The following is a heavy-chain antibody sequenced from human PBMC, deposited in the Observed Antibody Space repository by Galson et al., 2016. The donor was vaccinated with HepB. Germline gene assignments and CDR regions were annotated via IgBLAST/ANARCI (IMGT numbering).Heavy chain of an antibody. Sequence: SLRLSCAASGFTFSLYSMYWVRQAPGKGLDWVSYISTGGTTIYYADSVKGRFTISSDNARNLLYLQMNSLRDDDTAVYYCARDGGQQVVRWERLRKVYYYYPMDVWGQGTTVTVSS. D-gene: IGHD6-13*01. J-gene: IGHJ6*02. V-gene: IGHV3-48*02. CDR1: GFTFSLYS. CDR2: ISTGGTTI. CDR3: ARDGGQQVVRWERLRKVYYYYPMDV.